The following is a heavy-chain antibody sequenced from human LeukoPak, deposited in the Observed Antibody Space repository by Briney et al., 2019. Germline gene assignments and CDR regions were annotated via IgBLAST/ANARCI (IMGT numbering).Heavy chain of an antibody. D-gene: IGHD1-7*01. CDR3: ARGRVPWMAGTTSRLDY. CDR2: IYHSGTT. Sequence: PSETLSLTCSVSGGSISNNNWWSWVRQSPGKGLEWIGNIYHSGTTHYNPSLKSRATISVDKSKNQFSLKLSSVTAADTAVYYCARGRVPWMAGTTSRLDYWGQGTLVTVSS. CDR1: GGSISNNNW. V-gene: IGHV4-4*02. J-gene: IGHJ4*02.